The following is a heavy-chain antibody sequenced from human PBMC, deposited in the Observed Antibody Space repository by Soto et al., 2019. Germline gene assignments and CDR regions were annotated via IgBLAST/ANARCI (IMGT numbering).Heavy chain of an antibody. CDR1: GFTFSNCA. CDR2: ISGSGDAT. CDR3: AKDEGQAVTGPLGY. D-gene: IGHD6-19*01. V-gene: IGHV3-23*01. Sequence: EVQLLESGGGLVKPGGSLRLSCAASGFTFSNCAMSWVRQAPGKGLEWVSGISGSGDATWFADSVKGRFTISRDNSKNTLYLQMSTQRAEDTAVYYCAKDEGQAVTGPLGYWGQGTLVIVSS. J-gene: IGHJ4*02.